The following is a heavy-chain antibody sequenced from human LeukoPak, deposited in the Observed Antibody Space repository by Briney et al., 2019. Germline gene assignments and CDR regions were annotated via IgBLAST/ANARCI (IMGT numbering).Heavy chain of an antibody. CDR1: GFTFSSYG. D-gene: IGHD2-15*01. CDR3: AKSDNSGGSCNDY. V-gene: IGHV3-30*18. Sequence: GGSLRLSCAASGFTFSSYGMHWVRQAPGKGLEWVAVISYDGSNKYYADSVKGRFAISRDNSKNTLYLQMNSLRAEDTAVYYCAKSDNSGGSCNDYWGQGTLVTVSS. CDR2: ISYDGSNK. J-gene: IGHJ4*02.